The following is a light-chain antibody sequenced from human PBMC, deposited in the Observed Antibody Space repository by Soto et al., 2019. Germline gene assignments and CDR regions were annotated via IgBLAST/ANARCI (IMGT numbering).Light chain of an antibody. Sequence: DIQMTQSPSSLSASVGDRVTITCRASETIDTYLNWYQQKPGKAPRILIYFASSLQSGVPVRFSGSGSGTEFTLTISSLQREDSATYFCQQDYNFPRTFGLGTKLEIK. CDR1: ETIDTY. CDR3: QQDYNFPRT. J-gene: IGKJ1*01. CDR2: FAS. V-gene: IGKV1-39*01.